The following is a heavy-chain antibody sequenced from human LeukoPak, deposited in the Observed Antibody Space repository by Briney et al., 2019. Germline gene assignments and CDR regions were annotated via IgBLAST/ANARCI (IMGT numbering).Heavy chain of an antibody. Sequence: GGSLRLYGAAYGFTFSSYWMLWVRQAPGKGLVWVSRIYSGGSSTSYADSVKGRFTISRDNAKNTLYLQMNSLRGEDTAVYYCARDSRPYYYDSSGYYSEYFQHWGQGTLVTVSS. V-gene: IGHV3-74*01. D-gene: IGHD3-22*01. CDR2: IYSGGSST. J-gene: IGHJ1*01. CDR1: GFTFSSYW. CDR3: ARDSRPYYYDSSGYYSEYFQH.